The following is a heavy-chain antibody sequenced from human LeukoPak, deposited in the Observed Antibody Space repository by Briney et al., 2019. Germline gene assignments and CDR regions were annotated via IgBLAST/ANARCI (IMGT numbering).Heavy chain of an antibody. CDR2: INPNGRTT. D-gene: IGHD3-16*01. Sequence: PGGSLRLSCAASGFIFRNYWMHWVRQAPGKGLVWVARINPNGRTTTYTDSVKGRFTISRDNAKNTLYLQMNSLRDEDTAVYYCAGDYIWGRLFWGQGTLVTVSS. V-gene: IGHV3-74*01. J-gene: IGHJ4*01. CDR3: AGDYIWGRLF. CDR1: GFIFRNYW.